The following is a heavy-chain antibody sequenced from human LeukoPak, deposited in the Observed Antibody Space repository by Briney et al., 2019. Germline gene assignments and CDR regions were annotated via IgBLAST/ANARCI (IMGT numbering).Heavy chain of an antibody. Sequence: SETLSLTCTVSGGSISSYYWSWIRQPPGKGLEWIGYIYYSGSTNYNPSLKSRVTISVDTSKNQFSLKLSSVTAADTAVYYCARGLYYYDSSGCPLDYWGQGTLVTVSS. CDR2: IYYSGST. D-gene: IGHD3-22*01. J-gene: IGHJ4*02. CDR3: ARGLYYYDSSGCPLDY. V-gene: IGHV4-59*01. CDR1: GGSISSYY.